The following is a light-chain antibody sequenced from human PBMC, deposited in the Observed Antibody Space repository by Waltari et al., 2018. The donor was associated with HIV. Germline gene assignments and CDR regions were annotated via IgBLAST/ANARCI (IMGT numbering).Light chain of an antibody. CDR2: WAS. Sequence: DIVMTQSPDSLAVSLGERATINCKSSQNILYSSNNKNYLAWYQQKPGQPPKLLIYWASTREFGVPDRFNGSGSGTDFTLTVSSLQAEDVAVYYCQQYYTTPHTFGQGTNLEIK. J-gene: IGKJ2*01. V-gene: IGKV4-1*01. CDR3: QQYYTTPHT. CDR1: QNILYSSNNKNY.